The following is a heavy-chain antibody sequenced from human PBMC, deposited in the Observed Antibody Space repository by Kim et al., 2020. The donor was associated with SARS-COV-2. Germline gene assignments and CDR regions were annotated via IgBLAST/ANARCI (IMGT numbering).Heavy chain of an antibody. V-gene: IGHV1-18*01. D-gene: IGHD6-13*01. CDR3: AREGSSSWYGGPCMDV. Sequence: KLQGRVTMTQDTSTSTAYMELRSLRSDDTAVYYCAREGSSSWYGGPCMDVWGQGTTVTVSS. J-gene: IGHJ6*02.